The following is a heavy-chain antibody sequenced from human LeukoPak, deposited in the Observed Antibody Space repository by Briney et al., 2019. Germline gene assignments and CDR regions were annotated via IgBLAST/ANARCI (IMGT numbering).Heavy chain of an antibody. CDR3: AKTAITQLRFDY. CDR1: GFTFSSYG. V-gene: IGHV3-30*02. D-gene: IGHD1-14*01. CDR2: IRYDGSNK. J-gene: IGHJ4*02. Sequence: GGSLRLSCAASGFTFSSYGIHWVRQAPGKGLEWVAFIRYDGSNKYYADSVKGRFTISRDNSENTLYLQMNSLRTEDTAVYYCAKTAITQLRFDYWGQGTLVTVSS.